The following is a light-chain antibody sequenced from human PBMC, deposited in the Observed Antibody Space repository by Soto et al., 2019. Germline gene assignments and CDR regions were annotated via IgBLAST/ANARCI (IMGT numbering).Light chain of an antibody. CDR3: SSYTTSSTVA. Sequence: QSVLTQSASVSGSPGQSITISCTGTSSDIGGYNYVSWYQQHPDKAPKLMIFEVSNRPSGVSNRFSGSKSGNTASLTISGLLPEYEADYYCSSYTTSSTVAFGGGTQLTVL. J-gene: IGLJ2*01. CDR2: EVS. CDR1: SSDIGGYNY. V-gene: IGLV2-14*01.